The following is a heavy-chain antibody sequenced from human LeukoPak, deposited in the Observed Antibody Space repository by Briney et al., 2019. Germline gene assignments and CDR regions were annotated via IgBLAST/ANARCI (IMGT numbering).Heavy chain of an antibody. CDR2: IFHSGST. Sequence: SETLSLTCTVSGGSIKSHFWSWVRQPPGKRLEWIGYIFHSGSTNYNPSLKSRVTMSVDTSKNQFSLKLSSVTAADTAVYYCARGHYDILTGSQFDYWGQGTLVTVSS. CDR1: GGSIKSHF. D-gene: IGHD3-9*01. J-gene: IGHJ4*02. V-gene: IGHV4-59*11. CDR3: ARGHYDILTGSQFDY.